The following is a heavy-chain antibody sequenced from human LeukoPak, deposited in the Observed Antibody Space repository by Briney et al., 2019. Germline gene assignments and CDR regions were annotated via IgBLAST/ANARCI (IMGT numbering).Heavy chain of an antibody. CDR3: ARDGEITSGGVVVSPTFDH. CDR2: TSGNNGNT. D-gene: IGHD3-16*02. V-gene: IGHV1-18*01. Sequence: ASVKVSCKASGFILKTYGISWVRQAQGEGLEWMGWTSGNNGNTNYAPRFLGRVTLTRDTSTDTVYMELGSLTSDDTAVYYCARDGEITSGGVVVSPTFDHWGQGTLISVSS. CDR1: GFILKTYG. J-gene: IGHJ4*02.